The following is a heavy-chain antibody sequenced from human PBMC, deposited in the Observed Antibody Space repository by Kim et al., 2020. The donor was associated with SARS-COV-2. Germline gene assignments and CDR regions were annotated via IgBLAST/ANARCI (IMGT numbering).Heavy chain of an antibody. CDR3: AGGGYYYYYMDV. V-gene: IGHV4-59*09. J-gene: IGHJ6*03. Sequence: NNDPPHKRRVTISDDTSTNQFSLKRSSVTAADTAVYYCAGGGYYYYYMDVWGKGTTVTVSS.